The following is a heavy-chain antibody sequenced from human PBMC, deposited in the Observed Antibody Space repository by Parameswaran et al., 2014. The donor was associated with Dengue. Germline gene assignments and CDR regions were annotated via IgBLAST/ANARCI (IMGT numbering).Heavy chain of an antibody. Sequence: WIRQPPGKGLEWIGEINHSGSTNYNPSLKSRVTISVDTSKNQFSLKLSSVTAADTAVYYCARAGRITMVRGAKGSKGESPNWFDPWGQGTLVTVSS. CDR2: INHSGST. J-gene: IGHJ5*02. CDR3: ARAGRITMVRGAKGSKGESPNWFDP. V-gene: IGHV4-34*01. D-gene: IGHD3-10*01.